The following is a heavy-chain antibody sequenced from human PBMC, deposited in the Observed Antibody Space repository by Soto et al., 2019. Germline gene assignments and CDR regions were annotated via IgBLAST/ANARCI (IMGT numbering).Heavy chain of an antibody. D-gene: IGHD3-22*01. CDR3: ARAPAGYYYYFDY. CDR1: GYTLTSYG. V-gene: IGHV1-18*01. J-gene: IGHJ4*02. Sequence: QVHLVQSGAEVKKPGASVKVSCKSSGYTLTSYGISWVRRAPGQGLEWMGWITSDNGNTKYAEKIQGRVTMTTDTSTSTAYMELRSLRSDDTAVYYCARAPAGYYYYFDYWGQGTLVTVSS. CDR2: ITSDNGNT.